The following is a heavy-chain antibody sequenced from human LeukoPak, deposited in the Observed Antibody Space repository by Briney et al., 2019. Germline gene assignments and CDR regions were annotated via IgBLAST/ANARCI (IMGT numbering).Heavy chain of an antibody. V-gene: IGHV3-49*04. J-gene: IGHJ4*02. CDR3: TSDPEYCGGDCYSFDY. CDR2: IRSKAYGGTA. CDR1: GFTFGDYA. Sequence: PGGSLRLSCTASGFTFGDYAMSWVRQAPGKGLEWVGFIRSKAYGGTAEYAASVKGRFTISRDDSKSIAYLQMNGLKTEDTAVYYCTSDPEYCGGDCYSFDYWGQGTLVTVSS. D-gene: IGHD2-21*01.